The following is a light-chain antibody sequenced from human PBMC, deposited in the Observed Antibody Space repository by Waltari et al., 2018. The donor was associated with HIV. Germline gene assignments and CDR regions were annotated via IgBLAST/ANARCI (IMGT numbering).Light chain of an antibody. CDR3: SSYSARGFVA. CDR1: TSDFDTFDF. CDR2: EVY. Sequence: HSALTQPASVSGSPGQSITISCTGPTSDFDTFDFVSWYQQSPGSAPKLIICEVYFRPPGVAHRFSGSKSGDTASLTISALRAEDEADYFCSSYSARGFVAFGGGTKVTVL. J-gene: IGLJ3*02. V-gene: IGLV2-14*01.